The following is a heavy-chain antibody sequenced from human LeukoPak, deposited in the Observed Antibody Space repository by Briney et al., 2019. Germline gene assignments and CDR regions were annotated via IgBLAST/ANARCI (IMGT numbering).Heavy chain of an antibody. CDR2: IKLSGGST. Sequence: ASVKVSCKPSGYPFITHYIHWVRQAPGQGPEWMGIIKLSGGSTSYAQKFQGRVTMTRDTSTSTVYMELSSLRSEDTAVYYCARNAFDCSSTSCPSHFDYWGQGTLVTVSS. V-gene: IGHV1-46*01. D-gene: IGHD2-2*01. CDR1: GYPFITHY. CDR3: ARNAFDCSSTSCPSHFDY. J-gene: IGHJ4*02.